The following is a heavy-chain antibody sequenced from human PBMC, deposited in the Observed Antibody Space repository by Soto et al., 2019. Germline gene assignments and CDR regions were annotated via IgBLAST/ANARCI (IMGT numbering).Heavy chain of an antibody. CDR2: INTDGSNT. D-gene: IGHD1-1*01. V-gene: IGHV3-74*01. Sequence: EVQLVESGGGLVQPGGSLSLSCAASGFTFSSYYMHWVRQAPGKGLVWVSRINTDGSNTGYADSVRGRFTISRDNAKNMLNLQMNSLSAEDTAVYYCARGRYNWDDSPFDYWGQGTLVSVSS. CDR1: GFTFSSYY. CDR3: ARGRYNWDDSPFDY. J-gene: IGHJ4*02.